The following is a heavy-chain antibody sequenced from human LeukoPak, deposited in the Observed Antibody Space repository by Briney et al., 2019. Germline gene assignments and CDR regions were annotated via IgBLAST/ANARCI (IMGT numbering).Heavy chain of an antibody. CDR2: INSDGSST. D-gene: IGHD5-12*01. Sequence: GGSLRLSCAASGFTFSSYWMHWVRQAPGEGLVWVSRINSDGSSTSYADSVKGRFTISRDNAKNTLYLQMNSLRAEDTAVYYCARGGYQHYALVDYWGQGTLATVSS. V-gene: IGHV3-74*01. J-gene: IGHJ4*02. CDR1: GFTFSSYW. CDR3: ARGGYQHYALVDY.